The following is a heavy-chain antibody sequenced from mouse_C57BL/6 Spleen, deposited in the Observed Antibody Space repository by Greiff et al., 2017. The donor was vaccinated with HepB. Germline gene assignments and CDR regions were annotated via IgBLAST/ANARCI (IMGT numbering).Heavy chain of an antibody. CDR3: VRSYYYAMDY. CDR2: IRSKSNNYAT. J-gene: IGHJ4*01. Sequence: GGGLVQPKGSLKLSCAASGFSFNTYAMNWVRQAPGKGLEWVARIRSKSNNYATYYADSVKDRFTISRDDSESMLYLQMNNLKTEDTAMYYCVRSYYYAMDYWGQGTSVTVSS. V-gene: IGHV10-1*01. CDR1: GFSFNTYA.